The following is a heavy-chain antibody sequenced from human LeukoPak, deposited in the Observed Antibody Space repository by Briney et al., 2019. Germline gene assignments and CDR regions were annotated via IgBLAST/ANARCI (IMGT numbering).Heavy chain of an antibody. Sequence: SETASLTCTVSGDTISGYYWRWIRQPPGKGLEWMGYIYTSGSNNSTPSVKTRVTISGDTSKTPFSRKLRSVNAADTGVYYCARSERYCSGGSWQAGYFDYWGQGTLVTVPS. CDR3: ARSERYCSGGSWQAGYFDY. J-gene: IGHJ4*02. CDR2: IYTSGSN. V-gene: IGHV4-4*09. CDR1: GDTISGYY. D-gene: IGHD2-15*01.